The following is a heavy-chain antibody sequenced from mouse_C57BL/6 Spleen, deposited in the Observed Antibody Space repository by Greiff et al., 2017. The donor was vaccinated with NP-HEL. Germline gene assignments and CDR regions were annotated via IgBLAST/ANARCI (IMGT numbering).Heavy chain of an antibody. CDR2: IYPGDGDT. CDR3: AREGYYFDY. V-gene: IGHV1-82*01. CDR1: GYAFSGSW. Sequence: QVQLQQSGPELVKPGASVKISCKASGYAFSGSWMNWVKQRPGKGLEWIGRIYPGDGDTNYNGKFKGKATLTADKSSSTAYMQLSSLTSEDSAVYFCAREGYYFDYWGQGTTLTVSS. J-gene: IGHJ2*01.